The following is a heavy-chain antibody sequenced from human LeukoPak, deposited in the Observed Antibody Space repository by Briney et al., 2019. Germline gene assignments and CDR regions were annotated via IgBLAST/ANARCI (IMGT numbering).Heavy chain of an antibody. V-gene: IGHV4-39*07. Sequence: SETLSLTCTVSGGSISSSSYYWGWIRQPPGKGLEWIGSIYYSGSTYYNPSLKSRVTISVDTSKNQFSLKLSSVTAADTAVYYCARETYYDFWSGYAWEYYYYYMDVWGKGTTVTVSS. CDR2: IYYSGST. D-gene: IGHD3-3*01. J-gene: IGHJ6*03. CDR3: ARETYYDFWSGYAWEYYYYYMDV. CDR1: GGSISSSSYY.